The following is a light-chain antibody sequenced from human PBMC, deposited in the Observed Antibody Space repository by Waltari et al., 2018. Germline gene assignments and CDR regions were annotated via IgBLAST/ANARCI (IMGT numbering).Light chain of an antibody. CDR2: RVS. CDR3: MQGTHWPYT. J-gene: IGKJ2*01. CDR1: QSLVHSDGNTH. V-gene: IGKV2-30*02. Sequence: DVVMTQSPLSLPVTPGQAASISCKSSQSLVHSDGNTHLNWFQQRPGQSPMRLIYRVSNRDSGFPDRFSGSGSGTDFTLKISRVEAEDVGVYYCMQGTHWPYTFGQGTKLDIK.